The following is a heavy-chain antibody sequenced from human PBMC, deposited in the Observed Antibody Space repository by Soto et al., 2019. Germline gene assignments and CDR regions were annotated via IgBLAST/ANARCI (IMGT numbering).Heavy chain of an antibody. CDR1: GGSFSNYA. CDR2: INVGRGNL. J-gene: IGHJ4*02. CDR3: AGDQDDNSANWGRFEY. V-gene: IGHV1-3*01. Sequence: ASVKVSCKASGGSFSNYAIHWVRQAPGQGLEWMGWINVGRGNLKYSERFQGSFFMTKDTSANTAFLELTNLKSEDTAVYFCAGDQDDNSANWGRFEYWGKGMPVT. D-gene: IGHD7-27*01.